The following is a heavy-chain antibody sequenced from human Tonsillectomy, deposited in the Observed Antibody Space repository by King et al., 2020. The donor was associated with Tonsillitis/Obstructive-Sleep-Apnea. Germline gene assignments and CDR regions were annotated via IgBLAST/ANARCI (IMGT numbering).Heavy chain of an antibody. CDR3: ARDWSYNYFDPPRGFDY. J-gene: IGHJ4*02. CDR2: IYSGDST. Sequence: VLLVESGGGLVQPGGSLRLSCAASGVTVSSNYMSWVRQAPGKGLEWVSVIYSGDSTYYADSVKGRFTISRDTSKNTLYLQMNSLRAEDTAVYYCARDWSYNYFDPPRGFDYWGQGTLVTVSS. CDR1: GVTVSSNY. D-gene: IGHD3-16*01. V-gene: IGHV3-66*01.